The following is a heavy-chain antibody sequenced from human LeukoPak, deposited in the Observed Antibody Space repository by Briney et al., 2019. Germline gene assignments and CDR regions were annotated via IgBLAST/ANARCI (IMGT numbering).Heavy chain of an antibody. V-gene: IGHV1-46*01. D-gene: IGHD1-26*01. CDR2: INPSGGDT. CDR1: GYAFTSYY. Sequence: PLASVKVSCKPAGYAFTSYYMHWVRQAPGQGLEWMGIINPSGGDTSYAQKFQGRVTTTRDPSTSTVYMEVVSLRPEDTAVYYCARGCRVLPGVHNVGMTSYYNGMDVWGQGTTVTVSS. J-gene: IGHJ6*02. CDR3: ARGCRVLPGVHNVGMTSYYNGMDV.